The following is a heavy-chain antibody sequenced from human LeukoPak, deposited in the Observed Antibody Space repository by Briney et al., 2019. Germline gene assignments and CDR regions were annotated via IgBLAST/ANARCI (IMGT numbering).Heavy chain of an antibody. CDR2: IYYSGST. J-gene: IGHJ5*02. D-gene: IGHD6-6*01. V-gene: IGHV4-59*01. CDR1: GGSISSYY. Sequence: PSETLSLTCTVSGGSISSYYWSWIRQPPGKGLEWIGYIYYSGSTNYNPSLKSRVTISVDTSKNQFSLKLSSVTAADTAVYYCARDFGYSSSWFDPWGQGTLVTVSS. CDR3: ARDFGYSSSWFDP.